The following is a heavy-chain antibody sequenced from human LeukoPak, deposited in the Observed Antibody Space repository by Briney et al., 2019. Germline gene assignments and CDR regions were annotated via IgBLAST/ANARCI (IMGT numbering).Heavy chain of an antibody. Sequence: SETLSHTCAVYGGSFSGYYWSWIRQPPGKGLEWIGEINHSGSTNYNPSLKSRVTISVDTSKNQFSLKLSSVTAADTAVYYCARGGNRGFDYWGQGTLVTVSS. J-gene: IGHJ4*02. D-gene: IGHD1-14*01. CDR1: GGSFSGYY. CDR3: ARGGNRGFDY. CDR2: INHSGST. V-gene: IGHV4-34*01.